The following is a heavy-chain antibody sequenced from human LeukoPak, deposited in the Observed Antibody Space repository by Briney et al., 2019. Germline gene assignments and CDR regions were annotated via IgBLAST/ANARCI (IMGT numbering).Heavy chain of an antibody. CDR2: INPNSGGT. CDR1: GYTFTDYY. J-gene: IGHJ5*02. D-gene: IGHD4-17*01. Sequence: SLNDSFQAAGYTFTDYYMHWVRQAPRKGLEWMGCINPNSGGTNYAKKFRGRVTMTRDTSISTAYMEVSRLRSDDTAVYYCARGLVTVNNWFDPWGQGTLVTV. CDR3: ARGLVTVNNWFDP. V-gene: IGHV1-2*02.